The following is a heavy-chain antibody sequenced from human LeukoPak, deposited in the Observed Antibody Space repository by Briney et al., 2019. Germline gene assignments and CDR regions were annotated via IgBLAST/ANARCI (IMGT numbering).Heavy chain of an antibody. Sequence: VASVKVSCKASGYPFTTYGIDWVRQAPGQGLEWMGWISTYNGDTNYAQKFQGRVTMTTDTSTNTAYIELRSLTSDDTAAYYCAREWWGYDVLTGDNWFDPWGQGTLVIVSS. CDR3: AREWWGYDVLTGDNWFDP. CDR1: GYPFTTYG. J-gene: IGHJ5*02. CDR2: ISTYNGDT. V-gene: IGHV1-18*01. D-gene: IGHD3-9*01.